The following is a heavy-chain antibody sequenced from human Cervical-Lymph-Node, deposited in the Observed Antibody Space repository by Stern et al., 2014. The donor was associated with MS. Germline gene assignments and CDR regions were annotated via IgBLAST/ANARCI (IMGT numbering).Heavy chain of an antibody. Sequence: QVQLQQWGAGLLKPSETLSLTCAVHGGSFSGYFWSWIRQPPGKGLEWLGEINHRGSTHYTPSLRSRVTISVDTSKNQFSRKLRSVTAADTAVYYCARGPYHYGSGSYYPPSYPHLDYWGQGTLITVSS. CDR2: INHRGST. J-gene: IGHJ4*02. CDR3: ARGPYHYGSGSYYPPSYPHLDY. CDR1: GGSFSGYF. V-gene: IGHV4-34*01. D-gene: IGHD3-10*01.